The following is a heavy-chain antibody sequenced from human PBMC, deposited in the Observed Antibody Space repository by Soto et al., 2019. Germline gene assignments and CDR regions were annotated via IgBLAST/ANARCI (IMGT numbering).Heavy chain of an antibody. D-gene: IGHD6-13*01. CDR3: ACGASRWYPYCFDA. CDR1: EGTFNSYA. J-gene: IGHJ4*02. CDR2: IIPYYNTL. Sequence: QAQVVQSGAEERKPGSSVKLSCKASEGTFNSYAIAWVRQAPAQGLEWMGGIIPYYNTLNYAQKFQDRVTIAADDSTTTVYMELSSLRTDDTAVYFCACGASRWYPYCFDAWAQGTLVTVSS. V-gene: IGHV1-69*01.